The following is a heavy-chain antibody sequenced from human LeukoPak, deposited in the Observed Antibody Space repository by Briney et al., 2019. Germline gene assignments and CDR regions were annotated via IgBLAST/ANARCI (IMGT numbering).Heavy chain of an antibody. J-gene: IGHJ4*02. CDR2: ISQDGGFT. CDR3: ARDLILAGWQPFDS. V-gene: IGHV3-30*04. D-gene: IGHD6-19*01. CDR1: GFSFTKYI. Sequence: GGSLRLSCVASGFSFTKYIMYWVRQAPGKGLEWVAAISQDGGFTFYSDSVKGRFTVSRDNSKNTLYLQTDSLKAGDTATFYCARDLILAGWQPFDSWGQGTLVTVSS.